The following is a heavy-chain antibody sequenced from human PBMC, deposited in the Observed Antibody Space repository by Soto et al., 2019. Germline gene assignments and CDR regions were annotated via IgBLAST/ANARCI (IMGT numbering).Heavy chain of an antibody. D-gene: IGHD3-10*01. J-gene: IGHJ4*02. CDR1: GFTFSSYA. CDR2: ISGSGGST. V-gene: IGHV3-23*01. Sequence: EVQLLESGGGLVQPGGSLRLSCAASGFTFSSYAMSWVRQAPGKGLEWVSAISGSGGSTYYADSGKGRFTISRDNSKNTLYLQMNSLRVEDTAVYYCAKDIRTVRGEDYWGQGTLVTVSS. CDR3: AKDIRTVRGEDY.